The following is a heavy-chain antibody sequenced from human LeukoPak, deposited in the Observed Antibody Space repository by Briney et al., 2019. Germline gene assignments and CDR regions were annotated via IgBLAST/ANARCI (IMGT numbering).Heavy chain of an antibody. D-gene: IGHD1-26*01. J-gene: IGHJ5*02. CDR2: IILILGIA. CDR3: ARDPLLPIVGATEVVGFDP. CDR1: GGTFSSYT. V-gene: IGHV1-69*04. Sequence: SVKVSCKASGGTFSSYTISWVRQAPGQGLEWLGRIILILGIANYAQKFQGRVTITADKSTSTAYMELSSLRSEDTAVYYCARDPLLPIVGATEVVGFDPWGQGTLVTVSS.